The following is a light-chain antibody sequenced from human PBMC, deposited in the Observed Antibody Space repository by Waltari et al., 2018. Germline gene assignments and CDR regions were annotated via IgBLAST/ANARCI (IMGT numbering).Light chain of an antibody. J-gene: IGKJ3*01. V-gene: IGKV1-9*01. CDR1: QGIRSY. CDR2: AAS. CDR3: QQLNSYPHT. Sequence: DIQLTQSPSFLSASVGDRVTITCRASQGIRSYLAWYQQKPGKAPKLLIYAASTLQSGVPSRFSGSGSGTEFTLTISSLQPEDFATYYCQQLNSYPHTFGPGTKVDIK.